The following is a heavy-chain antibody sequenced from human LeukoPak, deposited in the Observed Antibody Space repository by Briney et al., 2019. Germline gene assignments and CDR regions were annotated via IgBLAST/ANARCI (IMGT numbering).Heavy chain of an antibody. D-gene: IGHD3-10*01. J-gene: IGHJ4*02. Sequence: GESLKISCKGSGYSFTSHWIDWVRQMPGKGLEWMGIVNPDDSDTIYSPSFQGQVTISADESITTAYLQWSSLKASDTAMYYCARLRWPRGGRSSFDYWGQGALVTVSS. V-gene: IGHV5-51*01. CDR1: GYSFTSHW. CDR3: ARLRWPRGGRSSFDY. CDR2: VNPDDSDT.